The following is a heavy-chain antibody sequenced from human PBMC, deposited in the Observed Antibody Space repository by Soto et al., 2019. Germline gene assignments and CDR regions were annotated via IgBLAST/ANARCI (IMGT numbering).Heavy chain of an antibody. J-gene: IGHJ6*02. CDR2: IYCSGST. CDR3: ARGRENYYASGSSYYGMDV. V-gene: IGHV4-61*08. Sequence: PXETLSLPFTVSGGSVSSGDYFWSWLRQSPGKRLEWIAYIYCSGSTNYNPSLKSRATISVDTSKNQFSLKLSSVTAEDTAVYYCARGRENYYASGSSYYGMDVWGQGTTVTVS. CDR1: GGSVSSGDYF. D-gene: IGHD3-10*01.